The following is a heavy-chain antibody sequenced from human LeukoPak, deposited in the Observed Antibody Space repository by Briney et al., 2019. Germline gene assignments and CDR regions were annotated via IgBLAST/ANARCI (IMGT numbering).Heavy chain of an antibody. J-gene: IGHJ6*02. CDR1: GFPFSSYA. Sequence: LGGSLRLSCSASGFPFSSYAMHWVRQAPGKGLEYVSAISDSGGSTYYADSVKGTFTISRDNSKNTLYLQMSSLRAEDTAVYFCVRGYSFGPYGMDVWGQGTTVTVSS. CDR3: VRGYSFGPYGMDV. CDR2: ISDSGGST. V-gene: IGHV3-64D*09. D-gene: IGHD2-15*01.